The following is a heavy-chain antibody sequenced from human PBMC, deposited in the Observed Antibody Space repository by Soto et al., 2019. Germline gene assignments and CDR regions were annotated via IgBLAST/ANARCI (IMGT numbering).Heavy chain of an antibody. CDR1: GFTFTRYS. CDR2: ISSTTNYI. J-gene: IGHJ4*02. V-gene: IGHV3-21*06. CDR3: ARESEDLTSNFDY. Sequence: PGGSLRLSCAASGFTFTRYSMNWVRQAPGKGLEWVSSISSTTNYIYYGDSMKGRFTISRDNAKNSLYLEMNSLRAEDTAVYYCARESEDLTSNFDYCGPGTLVTVYS.